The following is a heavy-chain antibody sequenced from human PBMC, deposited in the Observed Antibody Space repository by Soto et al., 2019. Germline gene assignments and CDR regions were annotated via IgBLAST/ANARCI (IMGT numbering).Heavy chain of an antibody. CDR2: IDWDDDK. J-gene: IGHJ6*02. CDR3: ALVPMTTVHYVMDV. Sequence: SVHTLVNPTQTLTLTCTFSGFSLSTSGMCVSWIRQPPRKALEWLALIDWDDDKYYSTSLKTRLTISKDTSKNQVVLTMTNMDPVDTATYYCALVPMTTVHYVMDVWAQASTVTVSS. CDR1: GFSLSTSGMC. D-gene: IGHD4-4*01. V-gene: IGHV2-70*01.